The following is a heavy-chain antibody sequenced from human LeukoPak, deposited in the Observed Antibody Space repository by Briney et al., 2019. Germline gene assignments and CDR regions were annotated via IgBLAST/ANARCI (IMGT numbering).Heavy chain of an antibody. D-gene: IGHD3-10*02. CDR3: SKGRSMLGELSGDY. Sequence: PGGSLRLSCAASGVTFNNYAMTWVRQAPGKGLEWVSAISGTGGTTYYSDSVKDRFTISRDNSKDTLYLQMNTRTAEDTAIYYCSKGRSMLGELSGDYWGQGTLVTVSS. CDR2: ISGTGGTT. J-gene: IGHJ4*02. V-gene: IGHV3-23*01. CDR1: GVTFNNYA.